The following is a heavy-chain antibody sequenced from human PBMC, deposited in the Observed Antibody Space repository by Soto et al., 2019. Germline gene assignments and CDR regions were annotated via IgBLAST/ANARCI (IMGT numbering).Heavy chain of an antibody. CDR2: IYYSGST. CDR3: ARAPKYNWFDP. V-gene: IGHV4-59*01. Sequence: SEALSLTCTVSGGSISSYYWSWIRQPPGKGLEWIGYIYYSGSTNYNPSLKSRVTISVDTSKNQFSLKLSSVTAADTAVYYCARAPKYNWFDPWGQGTLVTVSS. CDR1: GGSISSYY. J-gene: IGHJ5*02.